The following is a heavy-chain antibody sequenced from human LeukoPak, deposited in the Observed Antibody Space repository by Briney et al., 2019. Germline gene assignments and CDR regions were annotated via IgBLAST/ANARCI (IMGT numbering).Heavy chain of an antibody. CDR1: GFTFSSYA. Sequence: GGSLRLSCAASGFTFSSYAMSWVRLAPGKGLEWVANIKEDGTETYYVDSVKGRFTISRDNAKNPLYLQMNSLRVEDTAVYYCAKEGRSLQTYWGQGTLVTVSS. D-gene: IGHD5-24*01. CDR2: IKEDGTET. V-gene: IGHV3-7*03. J-gene: IGHJ4*02. CDR3: AKEGRSLQTY.